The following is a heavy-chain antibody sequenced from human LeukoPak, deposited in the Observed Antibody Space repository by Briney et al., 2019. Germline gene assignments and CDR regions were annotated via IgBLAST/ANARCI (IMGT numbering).Heavy chain of an antibody. J-gene: IGHJ4*02. D-gene: IGHD3-22*01. Sequence: SETLSLTCTVSGGSISSGSYYWSWIRQPAGKGLEWIGRIYTSGSTNYNPSLKSRVTISVDTSKNQFSLKLSSVTAADTAVYYCARDRYYYDSSGYYLGLAFDYWGQGTLVTVSS. CDR3: ARDRYYYDSSGYYLGLAFDY. CDR2: IYTSGST. CDR1: GGSISSGSYY. V-gene: IGHV4-61*02.